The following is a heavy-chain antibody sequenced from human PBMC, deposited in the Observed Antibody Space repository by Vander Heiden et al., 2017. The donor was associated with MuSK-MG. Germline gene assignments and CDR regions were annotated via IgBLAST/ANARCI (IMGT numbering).Heavy chain of an antibody. CDR1: AGPISRHY. CDR2: IYYSGGT. J-gene: IGHJ6*02. D-gene: IGHD4-17*01. V-gene: IGHV4-59*08. Sequence: VQLLASGPGLVKPSEILSLTCTAAAGPISRHYWSWVRQPPGKGLDWIGYIYYSGGTNYNPSLKMRVTISVDTSKNQFSLKLISVTAADTAVYYCARRGYGDQTYYYYYGMDVWGQGTTVTVSS. CDR3: ARRGYGDQTYYYYYGMDV.